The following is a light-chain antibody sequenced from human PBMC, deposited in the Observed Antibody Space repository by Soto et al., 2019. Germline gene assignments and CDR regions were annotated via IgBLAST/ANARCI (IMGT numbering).Light chain of an antibody. V-gene: IGKV3-15*01. J-gene: IGKJ1*01. Sequence: EIVMTQSPATLSVSPGERATLSCRASQSVSSNLAWYQQKPGQAPRLLIYGASTRATGIPARFSGGGSGIEFTLTISSLQSEDFAVYYCQQYNNLWTFGQGTKVEIK. CDR2: GAS. CDR3: QQYNNLWT. CDR1: QSVSSN.